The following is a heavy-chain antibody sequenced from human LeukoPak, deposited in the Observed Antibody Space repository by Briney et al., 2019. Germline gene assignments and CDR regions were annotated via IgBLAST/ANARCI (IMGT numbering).Heavy chain of an antibody. CDR2: IYYSGST. Sequence: SETLSLTCTVSGGSISSYYWSWIRQPPAQGLEWIGYIYYSGSTNYNPSLKSRVTISVDTSKNQFSLKLSSVTAADTAVYYCARLQEPYRRPYYYYYMDVWGKGTTVTVSS. D-gene: IGHD1-14*01. CDR1: GGSISSYY. V-gene: IGHV4-59*08. CDR3: ARLQEPYRRPYYYYYMDV. J-gene: IGHJ6*03.